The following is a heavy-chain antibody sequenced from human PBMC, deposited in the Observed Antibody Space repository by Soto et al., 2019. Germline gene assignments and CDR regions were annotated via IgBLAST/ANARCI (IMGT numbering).Heavy chain of an antibody. CDR1: GFTFSDYV. CDR2: IWFDGSNE. D-gene: IGHD2-8*01. Sequence: QVQLVESGGGVVQPGSSLRLSCAASGFTFSDYVIHWFRQAPGKGLEWVAVIWFDGSNEYYADSAKGRFSISRDNSKNTVYLQMNSLSVEDTALYYCARYGYCADGVCNYYFDFWGQGTLVTVSS. V-gene: IGHV3-33*01. CDR3: ARYGYCADGVCNYYFDF. J-gene: IGHJ4*02.